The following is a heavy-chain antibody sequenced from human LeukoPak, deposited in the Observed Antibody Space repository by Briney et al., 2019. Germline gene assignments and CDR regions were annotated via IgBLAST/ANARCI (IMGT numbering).Heavy chain of an antibody. CDR3: ARDLSTGPADYCFGS. J-gene: IGHJ4*02. CDR2: ISNVGGSK. V-gene: IGHV3-30-3*01. D-gene: IGHD2-2*01. Sequence: PGGSLRLSCAASGFTFSDYAIHWVRQAPGKGLEWVSVISNVGGSKHYADSVKGRFTISRDNSKNTLLLQMNSLTPEDTAVYYCARDLSTGPADYCFGSWGQGTLVTVSS. CDR1: GFTFSDYA.